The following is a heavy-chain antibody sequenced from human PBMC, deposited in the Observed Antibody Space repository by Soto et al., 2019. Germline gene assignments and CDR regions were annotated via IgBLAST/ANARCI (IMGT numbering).Heavy chain of an antibody. V-gene: IGHV4-38-2*02. CDR2: IYHSGTT. CDR1: GYSISSGYY. J-gene: IGHJ4*02. Sequence: ASETLSLTCAVSGYSISSGYYWGWIRQPPGKGLEWIGSIYHSGTTYYNPSLKSRVAISVDTSKNQFSLKLSSVTAADTAVYHCARDRCGGDCSQDHWGQGTLVTVSS. CDR3: ARDRCGGDCSQDH. D-gene: IGHD2-21*02.